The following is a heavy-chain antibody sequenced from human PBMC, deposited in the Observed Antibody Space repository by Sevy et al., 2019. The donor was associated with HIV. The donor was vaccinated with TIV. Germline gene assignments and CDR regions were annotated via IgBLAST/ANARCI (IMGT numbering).Heavy chain of an antibody. CDR1: GFTFSSYA. D-gene: IGHD4-17*01. CDR2: ISGSGGSP. Sequence: GGSLRLSCAASGFTFSSYAMSWVRQAPGKGLEWVSAISGSGGSPYYADSVKGRFTISRDNSKNTLYLQMNSLRAEDTAVYYCAKSFLRSRLGTVTTGDYWGQGTLVTVSS. V-gene: IGHV3-23*01. J-gene: IGHJ4*02. CDR3: AKSFLRSRLGTVTTGDY.